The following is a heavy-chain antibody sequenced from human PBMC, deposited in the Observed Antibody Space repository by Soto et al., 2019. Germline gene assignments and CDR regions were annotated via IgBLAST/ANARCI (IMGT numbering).Heavy chain of an antibody. CDR1: GYSFTSYW. V-gene: IGHV5-10-1*01. CDR2: IDPSDSYT. J-gene: IGHJ6*02. CDR3: AFPYNTRGHGMDV. Sequence: PGESLKISCKGSGYSFTSYWITWVRQMPGKGLEWMGRIDPSDSYTNYSPSFQGHVTISADKSISTAYLQWSSLKASDTAIYYCAFPYNTRGHGMDVWGQGTTVTVSS. D-gene: IGHD1-20*01.